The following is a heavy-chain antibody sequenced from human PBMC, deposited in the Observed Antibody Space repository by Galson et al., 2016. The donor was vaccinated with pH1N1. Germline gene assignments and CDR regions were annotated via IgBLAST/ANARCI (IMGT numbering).Heavy chain of an antibody. D-gene: IGHD2-2*02. CDR3: ARECTTACYKLYYYAMDV. V-gene: IGHV4-39*02. CDR2: IYHKGNT. Sequence: ETLSLTCSVSGDSITSRSYYWGWIRQSPGKGLEWIGSIYHKGNTFYNPSLKGRVTISVDSSKNQFSLNLTSVTAADTATYYCARECTTACYKLYYYAMDVWGQGTTVIVSS. J-gene: IGHJ6*02. CDR1: GDSITSRSYY.